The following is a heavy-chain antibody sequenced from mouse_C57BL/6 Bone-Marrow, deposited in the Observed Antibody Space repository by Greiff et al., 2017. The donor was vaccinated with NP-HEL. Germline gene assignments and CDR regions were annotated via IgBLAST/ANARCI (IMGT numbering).Heavy chain of an antibody. CDR3: ARPLGYEGYYVGYFDV. D-gene: IGHD2-3*01. J-gene: IGHJ1*03. V-gene: IGHV5-6*01. CDR1: GFTFSSYG. CDR2: ISSGGSYT. Sequence: EVQVVESGGDLVKPGGSLKLSCAASGFTFSSYGMSWVRQTPDKRLEWVATISSGGSYTYYPDSVKGRFTISRDNAKNTLYLQMSSLKSEDTAMYYCARPLGYEGYYVGYFDVWGTGTTVTVSS.